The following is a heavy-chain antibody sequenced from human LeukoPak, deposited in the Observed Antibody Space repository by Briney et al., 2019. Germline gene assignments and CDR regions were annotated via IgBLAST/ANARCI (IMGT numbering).Heavy chain of an antibody. V-gene: IGHV4-34*01. D-gene: IGHD3-10*01. CDR1: GGSFSGYY. CDR3: ARLRTYYYGSGSSNWFDP. CDR2: INHSGST. J-gene: IGHJ5*02. Sequence: PSETLSLTCAVYGGSFSGYYWSWIRQPPGKGLEWIGEINHSGSTNYNPSLKSRVTISVDTSKNQFSLKLSSVTAADTAVYYCARLRTYYYGSGSSNWFDPWGQGTLVTVSS.